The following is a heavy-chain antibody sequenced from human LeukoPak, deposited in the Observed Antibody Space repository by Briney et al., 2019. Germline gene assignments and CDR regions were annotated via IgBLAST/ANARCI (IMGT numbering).Heavy chain of an antibody. CDR1: GGSINSGSYF. J-gene: IGHJ4*02. V-gene: IGHV4-39*07. D-gene: IGHD7-27*01. CDR3: TRDLGNWDIDY. CDR2: IYYSGST. Sequence: SETLSLTCTVSGGSINSGSYFWGWIRQPPGKGLEWIGSIYYSGSTHYNPSLKSRVTISSDTSRNQFSLKLSSVTAADTAVYYCTRDLGNWDIDYWGQGTLVTVSS.